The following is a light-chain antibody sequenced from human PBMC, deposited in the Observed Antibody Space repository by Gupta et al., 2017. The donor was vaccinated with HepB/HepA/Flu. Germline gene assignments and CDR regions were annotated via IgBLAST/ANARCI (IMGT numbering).Light chain of an antibody. CDR2: AAY. Sequence: DIQLTPSPSSLSASVGDRVTITCRASQNINKYLNWYQQKPGKAPKVVIYAAYNLESGVPSRFSGSGSGTEFTLTISSRQPEDVATYYCQQTYGPPSTFGQGTRLEIK. V-gene: IGKV1-39*01. CDR1: QNINKY. CDR3: QQTYGPPST. J-gene: IGKJ5*01.